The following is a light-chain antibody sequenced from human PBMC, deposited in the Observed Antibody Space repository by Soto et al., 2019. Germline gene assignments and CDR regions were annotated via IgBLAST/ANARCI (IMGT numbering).Light chain of an antibody. Sequence: DIQMTQSPSSLSASVGDRVTIICRASQSISTYLNWYQQKPGQAPRLLIYASSNLQSGVPSRFSGSGSGTDFTLTIRTLQPEDFATYYCQQSSDLPYIFGQGTKLEIK. CDR3: QQSSDLPYI. CDR2: ASS. J-gene: IGKJ2*01. V-gene: IGKV1-39*01. CDR1: QSISTY.